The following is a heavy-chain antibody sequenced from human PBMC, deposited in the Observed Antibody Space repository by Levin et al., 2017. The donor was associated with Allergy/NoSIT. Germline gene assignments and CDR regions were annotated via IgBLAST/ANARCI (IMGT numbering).Heavy chain of an antibody. V-gene: IGHV1-69*13. CDR1: GGAFTSYT. CDR3: VRLLGDSVYDLS. J-gene: IGHJ4*02. CDR2: VTPILDSS. Sequence: GASVKVSCKLSGGAFTSYTISWVRQAPGQGLEWMGGVTPILDSSVYAETFQGRVTITADEPTRTTYMELRSLRSADTAIYYCVRLLGDSVYDLSWGQGTLVTVSS. D-gene: IGHD5/OR15-5a*01.